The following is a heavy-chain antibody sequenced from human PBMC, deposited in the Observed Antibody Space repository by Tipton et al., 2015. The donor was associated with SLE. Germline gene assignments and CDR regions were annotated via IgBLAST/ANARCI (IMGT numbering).Heavy chain of an antibody. Sequence: SLRLSCAASGFTFTNYAMSWVRQAPGKGLEWVSVIYKGGDTYYLDSVKGRFTISRENSKNTLYLQMNSLRAEDTAVYYCAKDRGRNDFHWGQGTLVTVSS. CDR3: AKDRGRNDFH. V-gene: IGHV3-23*03. J-gene: IGHJ4*02. CDR2: IYKGGDT. CDR1: GFTFTNYA. D-gene: IGHD1-1*01.